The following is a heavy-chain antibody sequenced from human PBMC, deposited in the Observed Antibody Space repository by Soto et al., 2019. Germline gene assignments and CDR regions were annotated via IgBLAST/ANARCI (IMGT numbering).Heavy chain of an antibody. CDR3: ARSSRSYFDY. CDR2: IYDSGST. Sequence: SETLSLTCTVSGGSISRSGYFWSWIRQHPGKGLEWIGYIYDSGSTYYNPTLKMRVSLSVDTSKNQFALNLTSVTAADTAMYYCARSSRSYFDYWGQGTLVTVSS. CDR1: GGSISRSGYF. J-gene: IGHJ4*02. V-gene: IGHV4-31*03.